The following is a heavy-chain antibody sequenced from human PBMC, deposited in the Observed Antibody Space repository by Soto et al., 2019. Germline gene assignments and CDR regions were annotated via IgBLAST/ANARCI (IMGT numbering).Heavy chain of an antibody. CDR2: INHSGST. CDR1: GGSFIGYY. J-gene: IGHJ4*02. Sequence: SETLSLTCAVYGGSFIGYYWSWIRQPPGKGLEWIGEINHSGSTNYNPSLKSRVTISVDTSKNQFSLKLSSVTAADTAVYYCARVTAAAVDYWGQGTLVTGS. D-gene: IGHD6-13*01. CDR3: ARVTAAAVDY. V-gene: IGHV4-34*01.